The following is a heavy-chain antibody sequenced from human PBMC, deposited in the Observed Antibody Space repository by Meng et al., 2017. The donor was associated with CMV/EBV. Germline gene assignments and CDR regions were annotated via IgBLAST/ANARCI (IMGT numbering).Heavy chain of an antibody. J-gene: IGHJ6*02. V-gene: IGHV3-53*01. CDR1: GFTVSSNY. CDR3: AATYYDFWRYGMDV. CDR2: IYSGGST. Sequence: GGSLRLSCAASGFTVSSNYMGWVRQAPGKGLEWVSVIYSGGSTYYADSVKGRFTISRDNSKNTLYLQMNSLRAEDTAVYYCAATYYDFWRYGMDVWGQGTTVTVSS. D-gene: IGHD3-3*01.